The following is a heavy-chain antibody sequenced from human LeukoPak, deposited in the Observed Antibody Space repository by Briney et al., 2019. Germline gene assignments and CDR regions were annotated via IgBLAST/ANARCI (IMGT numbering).Heavy chain of an antibody. CDR1: GGTFSSYA. V-gene: IGHV1-18*01. J-gene: IGHJ4*02. CDR2: ISAYNGNT. Sequence: ASVKVSCKASGGTFSSYAISWVRQAPGQGLEWMGWISAYNGNTNYAQKLQGRVTMTTDTSTSTAYMELRSLGSDDTAVYYCAREVRGVTFDYWGQGTLVTVSS. D-gene: IGHD3-10*01. CDR3: AREVRGVTFDY.